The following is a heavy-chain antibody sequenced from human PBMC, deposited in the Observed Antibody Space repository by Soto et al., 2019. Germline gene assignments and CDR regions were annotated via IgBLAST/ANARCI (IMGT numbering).Heavy chain of an antibody. CDR2: IYYSGST. V-gene: IGHV4-30-4*01. Sequence: QVQLQESGPGLVKPSQTLSLTCTVSGGSISSGDYYWSWIRQPPGKGLEWIGYIYYSGSTYYNPSLKSRVTISVDTSKNQFSLKLSSVTAADTAVYYCARDLIPDSYDSSGEDFDYWGQGTLVTVSS. CDR1: GGSISSGDYY. J-gene: IGHJ4*02. D-gene: IGHD3-22*01. CDR3: ARDLIPDSYDSSGEDFDY.